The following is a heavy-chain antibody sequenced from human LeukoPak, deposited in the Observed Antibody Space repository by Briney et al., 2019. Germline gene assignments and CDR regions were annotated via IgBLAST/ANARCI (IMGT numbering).Heavy chain of an antibody. D-gene: IGHD5/OR15-5a*01. Sequence: SETLSLTCTVSGYSTSSYRYWGWIRQPPGKGLEWIGSMYHSGSTYKNPSLTSRVTISVDTSKNQFSLRLSSVTAADTAVYCCVDLPGYWGQGTLVTVSS. CDR3: VDLPGY. CDR2: MYHSGST. J-gene: IGHJ4*02. CDR1: GYSTSSYRY. V-gene: IGHV4-38-2*02.